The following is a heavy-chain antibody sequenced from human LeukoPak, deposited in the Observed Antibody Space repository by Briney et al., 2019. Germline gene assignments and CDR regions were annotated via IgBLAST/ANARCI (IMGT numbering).Heavy chain of an antibody. Sequence: NPSETLSLTCTVSGGSISTYYWTWIRQPAGKGLEWIGRISTSGSTNYNPSLKSRVTMSVDTSKNQFSLKLSSVTAADTAVYYCARGGSGSYSAFDFWGQGTLVTVSS. J-gene: IGHJ4*02. CDR1: GGSISTYY. CDR2: ISTSGST. D-gene: IGHD1-26*01. V-gene: IGHV4-4*07. CDR3: ARGGSGSYSAFDF.